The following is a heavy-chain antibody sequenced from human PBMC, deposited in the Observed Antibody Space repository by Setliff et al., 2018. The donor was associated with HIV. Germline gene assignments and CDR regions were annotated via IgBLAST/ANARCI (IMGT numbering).Heavy chain of an antibody. CDR2: IWYDGSNK. D-gene: IGHD2-15*01. CDR3: TPLDY. CDR1: GFSFSNYG. V-gene: IGHV3-30*02. J-gene: IGHJ4*02. Sequence: GGSLRLSCAASGFSFSNYGMHWVRQAPGRGLEWVSIIWYDGSNKFYADSVRGRFTVSRDNSKNTVYLQMNSLRTEDTALYYCTPLDYWGQGTLVTVSS.